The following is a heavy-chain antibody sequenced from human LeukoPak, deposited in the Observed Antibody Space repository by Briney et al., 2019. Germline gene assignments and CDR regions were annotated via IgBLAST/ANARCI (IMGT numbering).Heavy chain of an antibody. CDR1: GFTFSSYW. CDR3: AREGVAAADTYFDY. V-gene: IGHV3-74*01. D-gene: IGHD6-13*01. J-gene: IGHJ4*02. Sequence: GGSLRLSCAASGFTFSSYWMHWVRQAPGKGLVWVSRINSDGSSTSYADSVKGRFTISRDNAKNTLYLQMNSLRAEDTAVYYCAREGVAAADTYFDYWGQGTLVTVSS. CDR2: INSDGSST.